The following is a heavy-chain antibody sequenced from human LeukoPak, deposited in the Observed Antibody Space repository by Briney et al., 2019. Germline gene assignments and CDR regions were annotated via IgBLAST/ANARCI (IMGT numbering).Heavy chain of an antibody. CDR1: GYTFTSYG. D-gene: IGHD4-17*01. CDR3: ARVFGDYGDYDPDY. J-gene: IGHJ4*02. CDR2: ISAYNGNT. V-gene: IGHV1-18*01. Sequence: GASVKVSCKASGYTFTSYGISWVRQAPGQGLEWMGWISAYNGNTNYAQKLQGRVTMTTDTSTSTAYMELRSLRSDDTAVYYCARVFGDYGDYDPDYWGQGTLVTVSS.